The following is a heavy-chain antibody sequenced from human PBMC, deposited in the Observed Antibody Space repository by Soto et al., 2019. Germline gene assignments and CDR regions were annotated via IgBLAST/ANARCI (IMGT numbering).Heavy chain of an antibody. V-gene: IGHV3-23*01. Sequence: EVQLLESGGGLIQPGGSLRLSCAASGFIFSNYAMNWVRQAPGKGLEWVSSVSDSGVATHFADFVKGRFSISRDNSKNTQSLQMTRLRSEDTTVYYCARKGETGHTSGWTDEAVDVWGQGTVVTVSP. J-gene: IGHJ3*01. CDR3: ARKGETGHTSGWTDEAVDV. CDR1: GFIFSNYA. CDR2: VSDSGVAT. D-gene: IGHD6-19*01.